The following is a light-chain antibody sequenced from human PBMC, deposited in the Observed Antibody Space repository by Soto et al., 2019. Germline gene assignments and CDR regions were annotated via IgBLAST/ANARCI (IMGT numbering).Light chain of an antibody. CDR2: EIN. V-gene: IGLV2-8*01. J-gene: IGLJ1*01. CDR1: SSDVGGYNY. CDR3: SSFAGSGTV. Sequence: QCALAQPPSASGSPGQSVTISCTGTSSDVGGYNYVSWYQQHPGKAPKLMIYEINKRPSGVPDRFSGSKSGSTASLTVSGLQAEDEADYYCSSFAGSGTVFGTGTKVTVL.